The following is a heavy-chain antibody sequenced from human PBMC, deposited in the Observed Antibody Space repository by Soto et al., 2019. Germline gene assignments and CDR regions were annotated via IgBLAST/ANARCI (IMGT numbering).Heavy chain of an antibody. CDR3: AREGYSHGYWIDY. CDR1: GFTFSSYG. D-gene: IGHD5-18*01. J-gene: IGHJ4*02. V-gene: IGHV3-33*01. CDR2: IGYDGSNK. Sequence: QVQLVESGGGVVQPGRSLRLSCAASGFTFSSYGMHWVRQAPGKGLEWVAVIGYDGSNKYYADSVKSRFTISRDNSKNTRYLQMNSLRAEDTAVYYCAREGYSHGYWIDYWGQGTLVTVSS.